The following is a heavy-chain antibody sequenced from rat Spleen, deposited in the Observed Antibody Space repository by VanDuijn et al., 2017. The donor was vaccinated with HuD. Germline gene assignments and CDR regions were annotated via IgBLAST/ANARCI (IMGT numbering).Heavy chain of an antibody. CDR2: ISTGGGNT. V-gene: IGHV5-25*01. CDR1: DFTFSHYY. Sequence: EVQLVESGGGLVQPGRSMKLSCAASDFTFSHYYMAWVRQAPTKGLEWVASISTGGGNTYYRDSVKGRFTISRDNAKSTLYLQMDSLRSEDTATYYCARHNSGYGVMDAWGQGASVTVSS. CDR3: ARHNSGYGVMDA. J-gene: IGHJ4*01. D-gene: IGHD4-3*01.